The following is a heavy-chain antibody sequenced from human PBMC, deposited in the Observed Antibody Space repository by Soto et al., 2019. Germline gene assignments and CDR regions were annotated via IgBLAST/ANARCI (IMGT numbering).Heavy chain of an antibody. CDR2: IVPIRRAA. Sequence: QVQLVQSGAEVKKTGSSMRVSCKASGGTFSSYRLNWLRQAPGHGLEWVGGIVPIRRAAEYAQGFQGRVTITADETTRTSYMELRSLKSQDTAVYYCVRDSGAKLSSSWGQGTLVTVSS. D-gene: IGHD6-13*01. CDR3: VRDSGAKLSSS. V-gene: IGHV1-69*01. J-gene: IGHJ4*02. CDR1: GGTFSSYR.